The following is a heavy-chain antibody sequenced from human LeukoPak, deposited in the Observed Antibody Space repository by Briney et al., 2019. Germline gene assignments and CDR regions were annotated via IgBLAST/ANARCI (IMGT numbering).Heavy chain of an antibody. CDR1: GGSISSYY. CDR2: IYYSGST. D-gene: IGHD4-17*01. CDR3: ARLRSTYWYFDL. V-gene: IGHV4-59*12. J-gene: IGHJ2*01. Sequence: SETLSLTCTVSGGSISSYYWSWIRQPPGKGLEWIGYIYYSGSTNYNPSLKSRVTISVDTSKNQFSLKLSSVTAADTAVYYCARLRSTYWYFDLWGRGTLVTVSS.